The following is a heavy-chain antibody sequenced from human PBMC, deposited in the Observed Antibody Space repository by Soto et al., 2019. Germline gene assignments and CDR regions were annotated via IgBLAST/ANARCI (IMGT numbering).Heavy chain of an antibody. Sequence: QVQLVQTGTEVKKPGSSVKVSCKASGGSLSTNPISWVRQAPGQGLEWMGGTGSGTGPGNHAQKFQGRVTVTADKSTSTVYMELTNLSSDDTAVYYCARRHSGGFFRCFDSWGQGTLVTVSS. J-gene: IGHJ4*02. D-gene: IGHD2-15*01. CDR2: TGSGTGPG. CDR3: ARRHSGGFFRCFDS. V-gene: IGHV1-69*06. CDR1: GGSLSTNP.